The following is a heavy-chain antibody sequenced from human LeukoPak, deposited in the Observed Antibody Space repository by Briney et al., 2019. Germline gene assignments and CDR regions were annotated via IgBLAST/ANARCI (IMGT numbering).Heavy chain of an antibody. Sequence: VASVKVSCKASGGTFSSYAISWVRQAPGQGLEWMGGIIPIFGTANYAQKFQGRVTITADESTSTAYMGLSSLRSEDTAVYYCARGAEYYGSGSYYKDWGQGTLVTVSS. CDR3: ARGAEYYGSGSYYKD. CDR1: GGTFSSYA. J-gene: IGHJ4*02. CDR2: IIPIFGTA. D-gene: IGHD3-10*01. V-gene: IGHV1-69*13.